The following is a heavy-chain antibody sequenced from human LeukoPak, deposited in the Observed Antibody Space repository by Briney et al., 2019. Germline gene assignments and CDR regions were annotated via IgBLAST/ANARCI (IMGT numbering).Heavy chain of an antibody. CDR1: GYSLTSYW. Sequence: GESLKISCKGSGYSLTSYWMGWVRQMTGKGLEWMGRIDPSDSYTNYSPSFQGHVTISADKSISTAYLQWSSLKASDTAMYYCALPSSLRYWGQGTLVTVSS. J-gene: IGHJ4*02. V-gene: IGHV5-10-1*01. CDR2: IDPSDSYT. CDR3: ALPSSLRY.